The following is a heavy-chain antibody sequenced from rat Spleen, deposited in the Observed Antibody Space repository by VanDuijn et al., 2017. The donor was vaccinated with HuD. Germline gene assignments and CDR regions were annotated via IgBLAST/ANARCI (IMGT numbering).Heavy chain of an antibody. V-gene: IGHV5S13*01. CDR3: TRGTYFRH. CDR1: GFAFRNYG. CDR2: ISPSGGST. D-gene: IGHD4-6*01. Sequence: EVQLVESGGGLVEPGRSLKLSCAASGFAFRNYGMAWVRQTLTKGLEWVASISPSGGSTYYRDSVKGRLTISRDNGKNTVFLQMDSLRSEDTATYFCTRGTYFRHWGQGVMVTVSS. J-gene: IGHJ2*01.